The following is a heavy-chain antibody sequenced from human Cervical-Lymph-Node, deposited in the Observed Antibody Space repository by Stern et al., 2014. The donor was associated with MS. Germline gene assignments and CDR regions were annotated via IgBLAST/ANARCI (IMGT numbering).Heavy chain of an antibody. CDR3: AHMPAYGSGTFLPMDV. D-gene: IGHD3-10*01. CDR2: IYGNDDT. V-gene: IGHV2-5*01. J-gene: IGHJ6*02. Sequence: QVTLKESGPTLVKPTQTLTLTCTFSGFSLSTSGVGVGWIRQPPGKALEWLALIYGNDDTRYSLSLKSRLTITKDTSKNQVALTMTNMDPVDTATYYCAHMPAYGSGTFLPMDVWGQGTTVTVSS. CDR1: GFSLSTSGVG.